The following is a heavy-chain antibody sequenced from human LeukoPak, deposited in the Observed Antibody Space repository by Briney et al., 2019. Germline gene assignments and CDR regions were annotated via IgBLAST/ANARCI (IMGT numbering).Heavy chain of an antibody. CDR3: AREDYSSGWYMSGGNWFDP. D-gene: IGHD6-19*01. J-gene: IGHJ5*02. V-gene: IGHV1-18*01. Sequence: ASVKVSCKASGYTFTSYGISCVRQAPGQGLEWMGWISAYNGNTNYAQKLQGRVTMTTDTSTSTAYMELRSLRSDDTAVYYCAREDYSSGWYMSGGNWFDPWGQGTLVTVSS. CDR1: GYTFTSYG. CDR2: ISAYNGNT.